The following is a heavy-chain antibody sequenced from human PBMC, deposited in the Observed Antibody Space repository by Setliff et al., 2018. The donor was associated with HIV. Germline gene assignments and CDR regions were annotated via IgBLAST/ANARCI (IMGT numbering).Heavy chain of an antibody. CDR3: AAATYYDFWSGYEHWFDP. V-gene: IGHV1-58*02. CDR1: GFTFTSSA. Sequence: SVKVSCKASGFTFTSSAMQWVRQARGQRLEWIGWIVVGSGNTNYAQKFQERVTITRDMSTSTAYMELSSLRSEDTAVYYCAAATYYDFWSGYEHWFDPWGQGTLVTVTS. CDR2: IVVGSGNT. J-gene: IGHJ5*02. D-gene: IGHD3-3*01.